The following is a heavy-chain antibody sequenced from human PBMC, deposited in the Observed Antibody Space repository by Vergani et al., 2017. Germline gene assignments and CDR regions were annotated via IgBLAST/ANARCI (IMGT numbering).Heavy chain of an antibody. CDR3: ARDSSSWSGAYFDY. CDR1: GGSISSYY. J-gene: IGHJ4*02. V-gene: IGHV4-4*07. Sequence: QVQLQESGPGLVKPSETLSLTCTVSGGSISSYYWSWIRQPAGKGLEWIGRIYTSGSTNYNPSLKSRVTMSVDTSKNQFSLKLSPVTAADTAVYYCARDSSSWSGAYFDYWGQGTLVTVSS. D-gene: IGHD6-13*01. CDR2: IYTSGST.